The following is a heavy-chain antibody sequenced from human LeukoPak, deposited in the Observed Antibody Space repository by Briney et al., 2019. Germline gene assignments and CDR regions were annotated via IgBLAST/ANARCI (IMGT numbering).Heavy chain of an antibody. Sequence: GGSLRLSRAASGNYWMHWVRQAPGKGLVWVSHINSDGSWTSYADSVKGRFTISKDNAKNTVYLQMNNLRAEDTAVYYCVSFYETYWGRGTLVTVSS. CDR2: INSDGSWT. CDR3: VSFYETY. CDR1: GNYW. D-gene: IGHD2/OR15-2a*01. J-gene: IGHJ4*02. V-gene: IGHV3-74*01.